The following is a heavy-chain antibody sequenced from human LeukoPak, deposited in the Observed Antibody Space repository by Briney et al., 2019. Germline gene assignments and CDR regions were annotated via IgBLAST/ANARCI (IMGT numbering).Heavy chain of an antibody. CDR3: ARLGVTTDDY. Sequence: PGGSLRLSCAASGFTFSSYAMSWVRQAPGKGLEWVSGISGSGGSTYYADSVKGRFTISRDNAKNSLYLQMNSLRAEDTAVYYCARLGVTTDDYWGQGTLVTVSS. D-gene: IGHD4-17*01. V-gene: IGHV3-23*01. CDR2: ISGSGGST. J-gene: IGHJ4*02. CDR1: GFTFSSYA.